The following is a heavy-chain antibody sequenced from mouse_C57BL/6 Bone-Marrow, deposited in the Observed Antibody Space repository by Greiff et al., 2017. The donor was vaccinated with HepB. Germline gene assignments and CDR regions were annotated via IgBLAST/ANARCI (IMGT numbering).Heavy chain of an antibody. CDR3: ARRITTVVAPYFDY. CDR2: ISSGGSYT. V-gene: IGHV5-6*02. Sequence: EVKLVESGGDLVKPGGSLKLSCAASGFTFSSYGMSWVRQTPDKRLEWVATISSGGSYTYYPDSVKGRFTISRDNAKNTLYLQMSSLKSEDTAMYYYARRITTVVAPYFDYWGQGTTLTVSS. D-gene: IGHD1-1*01. CDR1: GFTFSSYG. J-gene: IGHJ2*01.